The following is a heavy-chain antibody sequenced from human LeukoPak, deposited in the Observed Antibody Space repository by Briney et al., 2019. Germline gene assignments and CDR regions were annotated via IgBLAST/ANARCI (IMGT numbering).Heavy chain of an antibody. CDR2: INHSGST. CDR3: ARGRRYQLPLGFDP. D-gene: IGHD2-2*01. CDR1: GGSFSGYY. J-gene: IGHJ5*02. V-gene: IGHV4-34*01. Sequence: PSETLSLTCAVYGGSFSGYYWSWIRQPPRKGVEWIGEINHSGSTNYNPSLKSRVTISVDTSKNQFSLKLSSVTAADTAVYYCARGRRYQLPLGFDPWGQGTLVTVSS.